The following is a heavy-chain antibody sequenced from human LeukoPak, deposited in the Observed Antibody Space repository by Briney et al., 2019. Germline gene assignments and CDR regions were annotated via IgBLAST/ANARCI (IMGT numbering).Heavy chain of an antibody. CDR3: ARARPQISLWFGETRRYYYMDV. CDR2: ISAYNGNT. Sequence: ASVKVSCKASGYTFTSYGISWVRQAPGQGLEWMGWISAYNGNTNYAQKLQGRVTMTTDTSTSTAYMELRSLRSDDTAVYYCARARPQISLWFGETRRYYYMDVWGKGTTVTVSS. V-gene: IGHV1-18*01. D-gene: IGHD3-10*01. J-gene: IGHJ6*03. CDR1: GYTFTSYG.